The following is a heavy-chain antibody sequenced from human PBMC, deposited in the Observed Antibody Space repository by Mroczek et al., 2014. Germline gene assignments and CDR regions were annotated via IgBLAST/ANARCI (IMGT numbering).Heavy chain of an antibody. J-gene: IGHJ6*03. V-gene: IGHV4-34*01. CDR1: GGSFSGYY. Sequence: VQLQQWGAGLLKPSETLSLTCAVYGGSFSGYYWSWIRQPPGKGLEWIGEINHSGSINYNPSLKSRVTISVDTSKNQFSLKLSSVTAADTAVYYCERVVPYYYYMDVWGQRATVTVSS. CDR2: INHSGSI. D-gene: IGHD3-10*01. CDR3: ERVVPYYYYMDV.